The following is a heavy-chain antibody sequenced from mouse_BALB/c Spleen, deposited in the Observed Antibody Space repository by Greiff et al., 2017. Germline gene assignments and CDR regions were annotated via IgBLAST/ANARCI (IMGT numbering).Heavy chain of an antibody. CDR3: ARGLTTATLYYAMDY. D-gene: IGHD1-2*01. CDR2: ISTYYGDA. Sequence: QVQLQQSGAELVRPGVSVKISCKGSGYTFTDYAMHWVKQSHAKSLEWIGVISTYYGDASYNQKFKGKATMTVDKSSSTAYMELARLTSEDSAIYYCARGLTTATLYYAMDYWGQGTSVTVSS. J-gene: IGHJ4*01. CDR1: GYTFTDYA. V-gene: IGHV1S137*01.